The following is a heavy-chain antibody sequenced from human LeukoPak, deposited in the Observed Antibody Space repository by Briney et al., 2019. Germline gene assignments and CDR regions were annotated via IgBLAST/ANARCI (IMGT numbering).Heavy chain of an antibody. J-gene: IGHJ6*02. V-gene: IGHV1-69*04. CDR2: IIPILGIA. CDR3: ARDLVVTPFRYYYGMDV. Sequence: SVKVSCKASGGTFSSYAISWVRQAPGQGLEWMGRIIPILGIANCAQKFQGRVTITADKSTSTAYMELSSLRSEDTAVYYCARDLVVTPFRYYYGMDVWGQGTTVTVSS. CDR1: GGTFSSYA. D-gene: IGHD4-23*01.